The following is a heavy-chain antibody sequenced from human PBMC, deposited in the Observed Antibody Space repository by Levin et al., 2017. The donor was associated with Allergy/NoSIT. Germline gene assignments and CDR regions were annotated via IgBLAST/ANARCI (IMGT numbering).Heavy chain of an antibody. CDR2: ISSSSSYI. Sequence: GGSLRLSCAASGFTFSSYSMNWVRQAPGKGLEWVSSISSSSSYIYYADSVKGRFTISRDNAKNSLYLQMNSLRAEDTAVYYCARDWVWGILTGYYYYYYYYGMDVWGQGTTVTVSS. V-gene: IGHV3-21*01. CDR3: ARDWVWGILTGYYYYYYYYGMDV. CDR1: GFTFSSYS. J-gene: IGHJ6*02. D-gene: IGHD3-9*01.